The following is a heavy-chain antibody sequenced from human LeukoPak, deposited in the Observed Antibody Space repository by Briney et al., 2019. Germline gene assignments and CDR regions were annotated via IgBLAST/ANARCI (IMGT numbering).Heavy chain of an antibody. CDR1: GGSISSYY. J-gene: IGHJ3*02. D-gene: IGHD4-17*01. V-gene: IGHV4-39*07. CDR3: ARELGDYGSGSPFDI. CDR2: IYYSGST. Sequence: SETLSLTCTVSGGSISSYYWGWIRQPPGKGLEWIGSIYYSGSTYYNPSLKSRVTISVDTSKNQFSLKLSSVTAADTAVYYCARELGDYGSGSPFDIWGQGTMVTVFS.